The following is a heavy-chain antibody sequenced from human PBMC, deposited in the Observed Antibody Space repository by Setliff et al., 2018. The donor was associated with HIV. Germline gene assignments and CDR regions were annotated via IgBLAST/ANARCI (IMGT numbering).Heavy chain of an antibody. CDR1: GETFNDYF. J-gene: IGHJ6*04. CDR3: ARGRDVIRGTYYSYFYMDV. Sequence: SETLSLTCAVYGETFNDYFWTWIRQSPGKGLEWIGELNHSGDINQNPSLKGGFTLSVDTSKNQFSLRLTSVTAADTAVYYCARGRDVIRGTYYSYFYMDVWSRGTAVTVSS. V-gene: IGHV4-34*01. D-gene: IGHD3-22*01. CDR2: LNHSGDI.